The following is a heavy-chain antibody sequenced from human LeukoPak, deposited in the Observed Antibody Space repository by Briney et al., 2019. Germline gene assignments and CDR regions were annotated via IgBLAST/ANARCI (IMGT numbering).Heavy chain of an antibody. Sequence: GGSLRLSCGASGFSFSTYSMTWVRQAPGKGLEWVSSIISTGTSIYYADSVKGRFTISRDNAKNSLYLQMNNLRADDTAVYYCAAGKYSSGWYVHRGQGTLVTVSS. D-gene: IGHD6-19*01. V-gene: IGHV3-21*01. CDR2: IISTGTSI. CDR1: GFSFSTYS. J-gene: IGHJ4*02. CDR3: AAGKYSSGWYVH.